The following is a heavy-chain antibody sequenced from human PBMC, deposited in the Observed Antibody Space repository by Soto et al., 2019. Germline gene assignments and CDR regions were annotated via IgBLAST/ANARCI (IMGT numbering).Heavy chain of an antibody. Sequence: PSETLSLTCSVSGGSISKFYWSWIRKTAGKGLEWMGRVYATGTTDYNPSLRSRVAMSVDISRKTFSLRLTSVTAADTGMYYCVRDGSKTLRDWFDPWGQGXLVTVSS. D-gene: IGHD3-10*01. CDR3: VRDGSKTLRDWFDP. J-gene: IGHJ5*02. V-gene: IGHV4-4*07. CDR1: GGSISKFY. CDR2: VYATGTT.